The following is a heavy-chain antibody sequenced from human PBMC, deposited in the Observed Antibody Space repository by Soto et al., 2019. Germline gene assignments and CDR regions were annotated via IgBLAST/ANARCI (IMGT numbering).Heavy chain of an antibody. V-gene: IGHV3-74*01. J-gene: IGHJ6*02. CDR1: GFTFSRFW. D-gene: IGHD6-13*01. CDR3: ARGTAAALTVFLPAMDV. Sequence: GGSLRLSCAASGFTFSRFWMHWVRQAPGKGLVWVSRIHSDGSITTYADSVKGRFTISRDNAKNTLYLQMNSLRAEDTAVYYCARGTAAALTVFLPAMDVWGQGTTVTVSS. CDR2: IHSDGSIT.